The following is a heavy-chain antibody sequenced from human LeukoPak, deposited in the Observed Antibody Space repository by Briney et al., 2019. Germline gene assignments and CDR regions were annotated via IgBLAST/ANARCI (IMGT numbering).Heavy chain of an antibody. Sequence: PSETLSLTCTVSGGSISSSSYYWGWIRQPPGKGLEWIGSIYYSGSTYYNPSLKSRVTISVDTSKNQFSLKLSSVTAADTAVYYCARGYCSSTCCYSTVRGYYYYMDVWGKGITVTVSS. CDR3: ARGYCSSTCCYSTVRGYYYYMDV. CDR2: IYYSGST. V-gene: IGHV4-39*07. D-gene: IGHD2-2*02. J-gene: IGHJ6*03. CDR1: GGSISSSSYY.